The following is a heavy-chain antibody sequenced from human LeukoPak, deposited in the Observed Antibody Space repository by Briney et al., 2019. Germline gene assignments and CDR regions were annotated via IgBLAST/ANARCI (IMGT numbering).Heavy chain of an antibody. CDR3: AKHSSPRLGYFDY. V-gene: IGHV3-23*01. Sequence: GGSLRLSCAASGFTFSSYAMSWVRQAPGKGLEWVSAISGSGGSTYYADSVKGPFTISRDNSKNTLYLQMNSLRAEDTAVYYCAKHSSPRLGYFDYWGQGTLVTVSS. J-gene: IGHJ4*02. CDR1: GFTFSSYA. CDR2: ISGSGGST. D-gene: IGHD6-13*01.